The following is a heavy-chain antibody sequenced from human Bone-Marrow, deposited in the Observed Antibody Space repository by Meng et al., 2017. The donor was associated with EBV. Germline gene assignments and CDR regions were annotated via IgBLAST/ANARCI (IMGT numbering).Heavy chain of an antibody. CDR1: GYTFTTYD. CDR3: VRGAWFDP. Sequence: GRLVKSGAEGKEPGASVTVSCKASGYTFTTYDINWVRQATGQGLEWMGWMNPNSGNTGYAQKFQGRVTMTRNTSLSIAYMELSSLRSEDTAVYYCVRGAWFDPWGQGTLVTVSS. CDR2: MNPNSGNT. J-gene: IGHJ5*02. V-gene: IGHV1-8*01.